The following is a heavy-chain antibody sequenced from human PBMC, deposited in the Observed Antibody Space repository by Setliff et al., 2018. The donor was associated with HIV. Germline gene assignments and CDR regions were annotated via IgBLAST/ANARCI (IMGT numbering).Heavy chain of an antibody. CDR3: ASPLSPATTY. J-gene: IGHJ4*02. D-gene: IGHD1-26*01. CDR1: GFTFSNYW. CDR2: IKEDGSEK. V-gene: IGHV3-7*01. Sequence: HPGGSLRLSCVVSGFTFSNYWMNWVRQAPGKGLEWVAHIKEDGSEKNYVDSVKGRFTISRDNAKNSLYLQMNSLRAEDTAVYYCASPLSPATTYWGQGTLVTVSS.